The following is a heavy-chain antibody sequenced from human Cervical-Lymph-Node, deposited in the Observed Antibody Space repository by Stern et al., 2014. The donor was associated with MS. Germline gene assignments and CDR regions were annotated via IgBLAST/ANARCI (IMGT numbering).Heavy chain of an antibody. Sequence: QLQLQESGPGLVKPSQTLALTCTVSGASISSGGYYWGWIRQHPGKGLEWIGYTGYSGDTYYNPSLESRVIISADTSKNQLSLKLRSVTAADTAVYFCARDHHATVTPRGFDYWGPGTLVTVSS. J-gene: IGHJ4*02. CDR2: TGYSGDT. V-gene: IGHV4-31*03. CDR3: ARDHHATVTPRGFDY. D-gene: IGHD4-17*01. CDR1: GASISSGGYY.